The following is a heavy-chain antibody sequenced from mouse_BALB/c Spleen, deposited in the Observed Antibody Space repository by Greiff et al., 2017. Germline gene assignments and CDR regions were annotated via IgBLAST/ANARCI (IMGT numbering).Heavy chain of an antibody. Sequence: EVKVVESGGGLVKPGGSLKLSCAASGFTFSSYAMSWVRQTPEKRLEWVASISSGGSTYYPDSVKGRFTISRDNARNILYLQMSSLRSEDTAMYYCAREKGYYYGSSPMDYWGQGTSVTVSS. J-gene: IGHJ4*01. CDR2: ISSGGST. CDR1: GFTFSSYA. V-gene: IGHV5-6-5*01. D-gene: IGHD1-1*01. CDR3: AREKGYYYGSSPMDY.